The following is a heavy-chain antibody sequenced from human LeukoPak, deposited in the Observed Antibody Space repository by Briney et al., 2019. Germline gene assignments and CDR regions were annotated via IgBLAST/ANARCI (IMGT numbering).Heavy chain of an antibody. J-gene: IGHJ4*02. D-gene: IGHD2-2*01. CDR3: ARHLIPSGQLLFDY. CDR1: GGSISSYY. CDR2: IYYSGST. Sequence: PSETLSLTCTVSGGSISSYYWSWIRQPPGKGLEWIGYIYYSGSTNYNPSLKSRVTISVDTSKNQFSLKLSSVTAADTAVYYCARHLIPSGQLLFDYWGQGTLVTVSS. V-gene: IGHV4-59*08.